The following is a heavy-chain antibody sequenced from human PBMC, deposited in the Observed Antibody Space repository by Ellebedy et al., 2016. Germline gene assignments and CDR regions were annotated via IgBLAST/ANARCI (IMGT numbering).Heavy chain of an antibody. V-gene: IGHV1-69*11. CDR1: GGTFSSYA. D-gene: IGHD3-22*01. Sequence: SVKVSXXASGGTFSSYAISWVRQAPGQGLEWMGRIIPILGTANYAQKFQGRVTITADESTSTAYMELSSLRAEDTALYYCARAPDKSRLLLGYWGQGTLVTVSS. CDR3: ARAPDKSRLLLGY. J-gene: IGHJ4*02. CDR2: IIPILGTA.